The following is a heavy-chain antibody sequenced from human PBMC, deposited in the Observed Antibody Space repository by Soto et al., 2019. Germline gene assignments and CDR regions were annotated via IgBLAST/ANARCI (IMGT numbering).Heavy chain of an antibody. CDR1: GFSITNTW. V-gene: IGHV3-15*07. CDR3: TSYPDFWGGHTPL. Sequence: EVQLVESGGGLVQPGGSLRLSCAASGFSITNTWMHWVRQAPGKGLEWVGRVKSKADGGTADDAAPVKGRFTVSRDDSKNTQYLQMNSLKMDDTAVYYCTSYPDFWGGHTPLWGQGTLVTVSS. CDR2: VKSKADGGTA. J-gene: IGHJ4*02. D-gene: IGHD3-3*01.